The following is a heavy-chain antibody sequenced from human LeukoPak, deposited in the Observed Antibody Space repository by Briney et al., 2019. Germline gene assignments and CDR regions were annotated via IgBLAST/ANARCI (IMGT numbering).Heavy chain of an antibody. CDR3: ARDPIEMATIKFYYYYYGMDV. CDR1: GFTFSSYG. D-gene: IGHD5-24*01. Sequence: GGSLRLSCAASGFTFSSYGMHWVRQAPGKGLEWVAVIWYDGSNKYYADSVKGRFTISRDNSKNTLYLQMNSLRAEDTAVYYCARDPIEMATIKFYYYYYGMDVWGQGTTVTVSS. J-gene: IGHJ6*02. V-gene: IGHV3-33*08. CDR2: IWYDGSNK.